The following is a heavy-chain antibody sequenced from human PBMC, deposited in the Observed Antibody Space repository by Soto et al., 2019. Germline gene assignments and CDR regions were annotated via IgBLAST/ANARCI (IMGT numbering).Heavy chain of an antibody. Sequence: QVQLVQSGAEVKKPGASVKVSCKASGYTFTGYYMHWVRQAPGQGLEWMGWIKANSGDTNYAQKFQGRVTMTRDTSLSTDYMEMSRLRSDDTAIYYCSRLIEVATIVDYWGQGTLVTVSS. D-gene: IGHD5-12*01. CDR2: IKANSGDT. CDR3: SRLIEVATIVDY. V-gene: IGHV1-2*02. J-gene: IGHJ4*02. CDR1: GYTFTGYY.